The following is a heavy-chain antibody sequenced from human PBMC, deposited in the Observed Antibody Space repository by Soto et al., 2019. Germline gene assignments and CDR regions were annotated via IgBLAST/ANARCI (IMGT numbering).Heavy chain of an antibody. J-gene: IGHJ4*02. CDR1: GFPLSSYG. CDR2: ISYDGSNK. Sequence: GGSLGLSRAASGFPLSSYGIHWVRPAPGKGLEWVAVISYDGSNKYYADSVKGRFTISRDNSKNTLHLQMNSLRAEDTAVYYCAKGLRQWSIFDYWGQGTLVKGSS. D-gene: IGHD6-19*01. CDR3: AKGLRQWSIFDY. V-gene: IGHV3-30*18.